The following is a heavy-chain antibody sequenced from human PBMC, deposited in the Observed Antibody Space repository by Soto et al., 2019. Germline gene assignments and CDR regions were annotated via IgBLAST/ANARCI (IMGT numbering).Heavy chain of an antibody. D-gene: IGHD5-12*01. CDR2: IYWDDDK. J-gene: IGHJ5*02. CDR1: GFSLSTSGVG. CDR3: ARFRDGYNSNWFDP. V-gene: IGHV2-5*02. Sequence: QITLKESGPPLVKPTQTLTLTCTFSGFSLSTSGVGVGWIRQPPGKALEWLALIYWDDDKRYSPSLKSRLTITKDTSKNQVVLTMTNMDPVDTATYYCARFRDGYNSNWFDPWGQGTLVTVSS.